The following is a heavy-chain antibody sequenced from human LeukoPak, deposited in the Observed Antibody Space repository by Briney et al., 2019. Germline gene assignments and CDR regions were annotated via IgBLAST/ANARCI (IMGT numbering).Heavy chain of an antibody. CDR1: GGSISSSSDY. J-gene: IGHJ5*02. CDR2: IYYSGST. D-gene: IGHD3-10*01. Sequence: PSETLSLTCTVSGGSISSSSDYWGWIRQPPGKGLEWIGYIYYSGSTYYNPSLKSRVTISVDTSKNQFSLKLRSVTAADTAVYYCARDNPGFGEFDPWGQGTLVTVSS. CDR3: ARDNPGFGEFDP. V-gene: IGHV4-30-4*08.